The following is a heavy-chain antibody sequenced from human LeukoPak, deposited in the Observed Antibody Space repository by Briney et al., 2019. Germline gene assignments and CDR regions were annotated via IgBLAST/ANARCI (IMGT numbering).Heavy chain of an antibody. CDR3: AKAQTTVPYDAFDI. D-gene: IGHD4-17*01. V-gene: IGHV3-30*18. J-gene: IGHJ3*02. CDR2: ISYDGSNK. Sequence: GGSLRLSCAASGFTFSSYGMHWVRQAPGKGLEWVAVISYDGSNKYYADSVKGRFTISRDNSRNTLYLQMNSLRAQDTAVYYCAKAQTTVPYDAFDIWGQGTMVTVSS. CDR1: GFTFSSYG.